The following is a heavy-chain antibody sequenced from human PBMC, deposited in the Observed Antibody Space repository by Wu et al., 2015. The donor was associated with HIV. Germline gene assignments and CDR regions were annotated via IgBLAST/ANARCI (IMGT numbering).Heavy chain of an antibody. CDR2: IGGNRGES. J-gene: IGHJ4*02. V-gene: IGHV1-2*02. CDR3: ARLSLRRFGVTFRPGRDY. D-gene: IGHD3-10*01. Sequence: QVQLVQSGAEVKKPGASMRVSCQASGYSFTASYVHWVRQAPGKGFEWMGWIGGNRGESHSAQRFRDRFTMTRETSTSTAYMELTSLTSDDTVRLYCARLSLRRFGVTFRPGRDYWGQGNAGSTVSS. CDR1: GYSFTASY.